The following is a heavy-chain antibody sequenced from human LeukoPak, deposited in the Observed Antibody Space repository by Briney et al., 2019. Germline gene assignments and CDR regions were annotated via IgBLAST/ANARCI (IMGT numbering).Heavy chain of an antibody. Sequence: GGSLRLSCAASGFTFSSYWMHWVRQAPGKGLVWVSRINSDGSSTSYADSVKGRFTISRDNAKNSLYLQMNSLRAEDTAVYYCARSLLLSYGYSLDYWGQGTLVTVSS. CDR1: GFTFSSYW. CDR3: ARSLLLSYGYSLDY. V-gene: IGHV3-74*01. D-gene: IGHD5-18*01. CDR2: INSDGSST. J-gene: IGHJ4*02.